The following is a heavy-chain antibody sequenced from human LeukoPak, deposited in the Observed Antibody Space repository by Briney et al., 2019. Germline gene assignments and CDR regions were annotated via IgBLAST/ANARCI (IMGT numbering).Heavy chain of an antibody. CDR2: IWYDGSNK. V-gene: IGHV3-33*01. CDR3: ARDRGSDTFDY. J-gene: IGHJ4*02. CDR1: GFTFSSYG. Sequence: AGGSLRLSCAASGFTFSSYGMHWVRQAPGKGLEWVAVIWYDGSNKYYADSVKGRFTISRDNSKNTLYLQMNSLRAEDTAVYYCARDRGSDTFDYWGQGTLVTVSS. D-gene: IGHD5-12*01.